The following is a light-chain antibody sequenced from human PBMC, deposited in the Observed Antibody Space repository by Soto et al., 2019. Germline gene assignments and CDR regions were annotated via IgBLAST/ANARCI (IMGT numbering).Light chain of an antibody. CDR2: DAS. V-gene: IGKV3-11*01. CDR3: EQRSIWPLYT. J-gene: IGKJ2*01. Sequence: EIVLTQSPATLSLSPRERATLSCRASQSVSDYLAWYQQKPGQAPRLLIYDASNRATGIPARFSGSGFGTDFTLTISSLEPEDFAVYYCEQRSIWPLYTFGQGTKVDIK. CDR1: QSVSDY.